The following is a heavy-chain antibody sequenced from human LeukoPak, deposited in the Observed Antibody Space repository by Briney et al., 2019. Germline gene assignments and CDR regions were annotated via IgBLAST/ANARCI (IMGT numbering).Heavy chain of an antibody. Sequence: ETLSLTCTVSGGSISSYYWSWIRQPPGKGLEWIGYIYYSGSTNYNPSLKSRVTISVGTSRNQFSLKLGSVAAADTAVYYCARVKDFWSGYQSNWFDPWGQGTLVTVSS. CDR2: IYYSGST. D-gene: IGHD3-3*01. J-gene: IGHJ5*02. V-gene: IGHV4-59*01. CDR1: GGSISSYY. CDR3: ARVKDFWSGYQSNWFDP.